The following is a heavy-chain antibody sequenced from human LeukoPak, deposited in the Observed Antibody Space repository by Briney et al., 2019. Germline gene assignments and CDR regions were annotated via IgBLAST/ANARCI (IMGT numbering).Heavy chain of an antibody. D-gene: IGHD6-19*01. CDR1: GYSISSGYY. CDR2: IYHSGTT. V-gene: IGHV4-38-2*02. J-gene: IGHJ4*02. CDR3: ARELSGSSSGAPFNY. Sequence: SETLSLTCTVSGYSISSGYYWGWIRQPPGKGLEWIGSIYHSGTTYYNPSHRSRVTISVDTSKNQFSLRLSSVTAADTAIYYCARELSGSSSGAPFNYWGQGTLVTVSS.